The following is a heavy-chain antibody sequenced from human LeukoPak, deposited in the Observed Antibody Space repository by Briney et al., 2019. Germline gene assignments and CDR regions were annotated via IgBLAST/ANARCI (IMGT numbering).Heavy chain of an antibody. CDR3: AREFPDIVVVVAADYFDY. Sequence: GGSPRLSCAASGFTFSSYWMSWVRQAPGKGLEWVANIKQDGSEKYYVDSVKGRFTISRDNAKNSLYLQMNSLRAEDTAVYYCAREFPDIVVVVAADYFDYWGQGTLVTVSS. CDR1: GFTFSSYW. D-gene: IGHD2-15*01. V-gene: IGHV3-7*01. CDR2: IKQDGSEK. J-gene: IGHJ4*02.